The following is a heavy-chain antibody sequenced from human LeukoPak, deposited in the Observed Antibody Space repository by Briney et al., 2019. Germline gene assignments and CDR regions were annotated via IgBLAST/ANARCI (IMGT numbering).Heavy chain of an antibody. J-gene: IGHJ4*02. Sequence: PGGSLRLSCVAAGFAFSTDAMHWVRQAPGKGLEWVSGIRPSGGRTYYAGSVKGRFTISRDNSKNTLYLQMNRLGGDDTAVYFCAKASTVLKPIDYWGQGSLVTVSS. CDR1: GFAFSTDA. CDR3: AKASTVLKPIDY. CDR2: IRPSGGRT. D-gene: IGHD1-14*01. V-gene: IGHV3-23*01.